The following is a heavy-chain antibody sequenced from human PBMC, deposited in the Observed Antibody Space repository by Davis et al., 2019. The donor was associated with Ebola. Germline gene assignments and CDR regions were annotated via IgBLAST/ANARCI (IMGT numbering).Heavy chain of an antibody. CDR3: ARDRGSDWYFDL. CDR2: ISYDSRQE. D-gene: IGHD3-9*01. J-gene: IGHJ4*02. V-gene: IGHV3-30*03. Sequence: GGSLRLSCAGSGFGFRDYGMHWVRQTPGKGLEWVAVISYDSRQESFSDSVRGRFTVSRDNSKKMFYLQMNSLRVEDTALYYCARDRGSDWYFDLWGQGTLVTVSS. CDR1: GFGFRDYG.